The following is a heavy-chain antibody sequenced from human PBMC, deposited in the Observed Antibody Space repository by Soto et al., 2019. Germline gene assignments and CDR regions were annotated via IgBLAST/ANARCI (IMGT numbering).Heavy chain of an antibody. V-gene: IGHV4-39*01. CDR3: ARHEGRQGYGDLHDY. CDR2: IYYSGST. Sequence: SETLSLTCTVSGGSISSSSYYWGWIRQPPGKGLEWIGSIYYSGSTYYNPSLKSRVTISVGTSKNQFSLKLSSVTAADTAVYYCARHEGRQGYGDLHDYWGQGTLVTVSS. J-gene: IGHJ4*02. CDR1: GGSISSSSYY. D-gene: IGHD4-17*01.